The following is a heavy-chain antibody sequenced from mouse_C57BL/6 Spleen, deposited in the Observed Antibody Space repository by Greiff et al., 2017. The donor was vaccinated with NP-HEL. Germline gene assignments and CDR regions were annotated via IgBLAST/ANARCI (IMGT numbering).Heavy chain of an antibody. V-gene: IGHV1-42*01. J-gene: IGHJ2*01. CDR1: GYSFTGYY. D-gene: IGHD2-2*01. CDR3: ARIYYGYDGSY. Sequence: EVQLQQSGPELVKPGASVKISCKASGYSFTGYYMNWVKQSPEKSLEWIGEINPSTGGTTYNQKFKAKATLTVDKSSSTAYMQLKSLTSEDSAVYYCARIYYGYDGSYWVQGTTLTVSS. CDR2: INPSTGGT.